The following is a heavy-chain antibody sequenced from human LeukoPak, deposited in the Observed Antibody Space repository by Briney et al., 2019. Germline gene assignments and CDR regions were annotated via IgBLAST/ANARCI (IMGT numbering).Heavy chain of an antibody. D-gene: IGHD6-13*01. CDR1: GGSISGYY. V-gene: IGHV4-4*07. CDR3: ARATYSSSWPTFDY. Sequence: SETLSLTCTASGGSISGYYWSWIRQPAGKGLEWIGHIYTSGSTSYNPSLKSRVTMSVDTSKNQFSLKLSSVTAADTAVYYCARATYSSSWPTFDYWGQGTLVTVSS. CDR2: IYTSGST. J-gene: IGHJ4*02.